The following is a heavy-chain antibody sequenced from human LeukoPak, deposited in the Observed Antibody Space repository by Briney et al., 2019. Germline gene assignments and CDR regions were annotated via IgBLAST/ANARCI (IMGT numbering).Heavy chain of an antibody. D-gene: IGHD3-16*01. CDR2: INSGSSSI. CDR1: GFTFSSYS. CDR3: AREGGFDY. J-gene: IGHJ4*02. V-gene: IGHV3-48*01. Sequence: PGGSLRLSCAASGFTFSSYSMNWVRQAPGKGLEWVSYINSGSSSIYYADSVKGRFTISRDNAKNSLYLQMNSLTAEDTAMYYCAREGGFDYWGQGTLVTVSS.